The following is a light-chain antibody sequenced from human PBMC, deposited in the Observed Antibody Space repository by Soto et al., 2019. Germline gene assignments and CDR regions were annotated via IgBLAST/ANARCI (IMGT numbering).Light chain of an antibody. CDR3: SSYAGSSTWV. V-gene: IGLV2-8*01. J-gene: IGLJ3*02. CDR1: SSDVGGYNY. CDR2: EVS. Sequence: QSAPTQPPSASGSPGQSATISCTGTSSDVGGYNYVSWYQQYPGKAPKLMIHEVSKRPSGVPDRFSGSKSGNTASLTVSGLHAEDEADYYCSSYAGSSTWVFGGGTKLTVL.